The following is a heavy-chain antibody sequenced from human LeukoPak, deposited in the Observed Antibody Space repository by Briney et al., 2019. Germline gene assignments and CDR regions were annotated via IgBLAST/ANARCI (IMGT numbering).Heavy chain of an antibody. V-gene: IGHV4-34*01. CDR3: ARERNRRATFYQSPLDY. Sequence: PSETLSLTCAVYGGSFTSYYWSWLRQPPGKGLEWIGEISHSGSTNYNPSLKSRVTMSVDTSKNQFSLRLSSVTAADTAIYYCARERNRRATFYQSPLDYWGQGTLVTVSA. D-gene: IGHD1/OR15-1a*01. CDR1: GGSFTSYY. CDR2: ISHSGST. J-gene: IGHJ4*02.